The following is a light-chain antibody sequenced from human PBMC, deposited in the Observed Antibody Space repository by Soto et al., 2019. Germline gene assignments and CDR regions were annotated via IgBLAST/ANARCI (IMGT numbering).Light chain of an antibody. V-gene: IGKV1-9*01. Sequence: DIQLTQSPSFLSASVGDRVTITCRASQGISSYLAWYQQKPWKAPKLLIYAASTLQSWVPSRFMGIGSGTEVTLAVCSRQPEDCATYYCQQLNSYPRTFGQGTKVEIK. J-gene: IGKJ1*01. CDR1: QGISSY. CDR3: QQLNSYPRT. CDR2: AAS.